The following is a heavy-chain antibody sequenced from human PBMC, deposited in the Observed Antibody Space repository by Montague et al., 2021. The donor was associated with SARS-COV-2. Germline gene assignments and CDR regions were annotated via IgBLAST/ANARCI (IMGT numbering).Heavy chain of an antibody. CDR1: GFFFNSYV. CDR2: ISGGSETI. D-gene: IGHD3-16*01. J-gene: IGHJ4*02. CDR3: AKHLVPWYYFDY. Sequence: SLRLSCAASGFFFNSYVMSWVRQAPGKGLERVSSISGGSETINYEDSVKGRFTISRDRSKNTLYLQLNNLRADDAAVYYCAKHLVPWYYFDYWGQGTLVTVSS. V-gene: IGHV3-23*01.